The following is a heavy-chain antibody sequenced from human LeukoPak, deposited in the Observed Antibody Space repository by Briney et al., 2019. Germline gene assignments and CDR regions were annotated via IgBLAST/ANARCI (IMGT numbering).Heavy chain of an antibody. J-gene: IGHJ4*02. V-gene: IGHV1-8*01. CDR3: ARGKYSGSSFDY. CDR1: GYTFTSYD. Sequence: ASVEVSCKASGYTFTSYDINWVRQATGQGLEWMGWMNPNSGNTGYAQRFQGRVTMTRNTSISTAYMELSSLRSEDTAVYYCARGKYSGSSFDYWGQGTLVTVSS. D-gene: IGHD1-26*01. CDR2: MNPNSGNT.